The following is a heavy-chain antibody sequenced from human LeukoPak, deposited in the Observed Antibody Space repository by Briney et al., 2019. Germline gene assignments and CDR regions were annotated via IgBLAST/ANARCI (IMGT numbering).Heavy chain of an antibody. V-gene: IGHV4-59*12. Sequence: SETLSLTCTVSGGSISGYYWSWIRQPPGKGLEYIGYIYYTGSTNYNPSLKSRVTISVDTSKNQFSPKLSSVTAADTAVYYCARGSVFDYWGQGTLVTVSS. CDR3: ARGSVFDY. CDR1: GGSISGYY. CDR2: IYYTGST. J-gene: IGHJ4*02.